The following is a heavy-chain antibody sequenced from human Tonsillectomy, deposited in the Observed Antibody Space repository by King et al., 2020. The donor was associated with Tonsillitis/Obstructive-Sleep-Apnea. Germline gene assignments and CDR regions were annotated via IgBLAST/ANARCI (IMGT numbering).Heavy chain of an antibody. CDR1: GFTFSSYA. V-gene: IGHV3-64D*08. D-gene: IGHD2-2*01. CDR2: ISSNGGST. Sequence: VQLVESGGGLVQPGGSLRLSCSASGFTFSSYAMHWVRQAPGKGLEYVSAISSNGGSTYYADSVKGRFTISRDNSKNTLYLQMSSLRAEDTAVYYCVKEWAGCSVTSCYPYWYFDLCGRGPLVTVSS. CDR3: VKEWAGCSVTSCYPYWYFDL. J-gene: IGHJ2*01.